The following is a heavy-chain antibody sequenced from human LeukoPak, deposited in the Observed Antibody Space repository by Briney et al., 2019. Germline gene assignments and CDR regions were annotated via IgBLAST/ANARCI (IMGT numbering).Heavy chain of an antibody. CDR2: LSSDGSNK. D-gene: IGHD3-10*01. Sequence: GGSLRLPCVASGFIVNIYGMHWVRQAPGKGLEWVAVLSSDGSNKYYADSVKGRFTISRDNSKNSLYLQMNSLRADDTAVYYCAKESLYYDFDYWGQGTLVTVSS. V-gene: IGHV3-30*18. CDR1: GFIVNIYG. CDR3: AKESLYYDFDY. J-gene: IGHJ4*02.